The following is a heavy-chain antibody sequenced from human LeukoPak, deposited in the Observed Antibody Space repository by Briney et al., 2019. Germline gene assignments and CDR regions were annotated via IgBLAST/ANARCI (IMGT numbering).Heavy chain of an antibody. CDR3: ARARPLGYCSSTSCNYYYYYYMDV. J-gene: IGHJ6*03. D-gene: IGHD2-2*01. CDR2: INHSGST. CDR1: GGSFSGYY. Sequence: SETLSLTCGVYGGSFSGYYWSWIRQPPGKGLEWIGEINHSGSTNYNPSLKSRVTISVDTSKNQFSLKLSSVTAADTAVYYCARARPLGYCSSTSCNYYYYYYMDVWGKGTTVTVSS. V-gene: IGHV4-34*01.